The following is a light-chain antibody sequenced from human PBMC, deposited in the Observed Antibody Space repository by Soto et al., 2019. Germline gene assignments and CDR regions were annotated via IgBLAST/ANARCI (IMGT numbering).Light chain of an antibody. CDR1: QSVSSSY. J-gene: IGKJ1*01. CDR3: QQYGSSPRT. V-gene: IGKV3-20*01. Sequence: EIGLTQSPATLSLSPGERATLSCRASQSVSSSYLAWYQQKPGQAPRLLIYGASSRATGIPDRFSGSGSGTDFTLTISRLEPEDFAVYYCQQYGSSPRTFGQGTNVDIK. CDR2: GAS.